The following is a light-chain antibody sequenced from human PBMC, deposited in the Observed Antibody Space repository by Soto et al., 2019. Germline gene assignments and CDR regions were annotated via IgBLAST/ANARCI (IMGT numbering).Light chain of an antibody. CDR2: AAS. V-gene: IGKV1-9*01. J-gene: IGKJ4*01. CDR1: QGIGSY. Sequence: DIQLTQSPSFLSASVGDRVTITCRASQGIGSYLAWYQLKPGKAPKLLIYAASTLQSGVPSRFSGSGSGTEFTLTISSLQPEDFATYYCQQLDSYPLTFGGGTKVDIK. CDR3: QQLDSYPLT.